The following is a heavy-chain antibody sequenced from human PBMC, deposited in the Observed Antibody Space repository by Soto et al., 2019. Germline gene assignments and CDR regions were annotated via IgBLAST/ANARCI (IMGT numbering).Heavy chain of an antibody. D-gene: IGHD4-17*01. CDR1: GFTFSNAW. J-gene: IGHJ4*02. CDR3: TTDYGDYHTFDY. CDR2: IKSKTDGGTT. Sequence: GGSLRLSCAASGFTFSNAWMSWVRQAPGKGLEWVGRIKSKTDGGTTDYAAPVKGRFTISRDDSKNTLYLQMNSLKTEDTAVYYCTTDYGDYHTFDYWGQGTLVTVSS. V-gene: IGHV3-15*01.